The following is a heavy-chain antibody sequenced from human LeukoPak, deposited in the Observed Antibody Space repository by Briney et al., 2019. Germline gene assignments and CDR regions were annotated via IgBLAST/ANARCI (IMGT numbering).Heavy chain of an antibody. Sequence: GGSLRLSCAASGFTFSDYYMSWVRQAPGKGLEWVSSISSSSSYIYYADSVKGRFTISRDNAKNSLYLQMNSLRAEDTAVYYCAKPTPHYYYYYMDVWGKGTTVTVSS. CDR3: AKPTPHYYYYYMDV. CDR1: GFTFSDYY. CDR2: ISSSSSYI. D-gene: IGHD4-23*01. J-gene: IGHJ6*03. V-gene: IGHV3-21*01.